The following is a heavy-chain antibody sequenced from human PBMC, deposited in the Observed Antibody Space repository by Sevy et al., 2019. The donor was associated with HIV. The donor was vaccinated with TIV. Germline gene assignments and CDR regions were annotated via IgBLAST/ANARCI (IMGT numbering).Heavy chain of an antibody. V-gene: IGHV4-39*01. CDR2: LYYEGST. D-gene: IGHD6-6*01. J-gene: IGHJ6*03. CDR3: ASLSNFYPYMDV. CDR1: GGSSTNIAYY. Sequence: SETLSLTCDVSGGSSTNIAYYWGWIRQPPGKGLEWIGSLYYEGSTYSNPSLKSRVMISGDTSRKLFSLRLTSVTAADTAVYYCASLSNFYPYMDVWGKGTTVTVSS.